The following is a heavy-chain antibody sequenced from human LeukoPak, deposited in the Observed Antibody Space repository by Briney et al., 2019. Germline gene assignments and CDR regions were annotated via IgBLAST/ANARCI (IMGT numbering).Heavy chain of an antibody. D-gene: IGHD4-11*01. CDR3: ARPMTTVTTQAEDYYYGMDV. CDR2: IKQDGSEK. CDR1: GFTFSSYW. Sequence: GGSLRLSCAASGFTFSSYWMSWVRQAPGKGLEWVANIKQDGSEKYYVDSVKGRFTISRDNAKNSLYLQMNSLRAEDTAVYYCARPMTTVTTQAEDYYYGMDVWGQGTTVTVSS. J-gene: IGHJ6*02. V-gene: IGHV3-7*01.